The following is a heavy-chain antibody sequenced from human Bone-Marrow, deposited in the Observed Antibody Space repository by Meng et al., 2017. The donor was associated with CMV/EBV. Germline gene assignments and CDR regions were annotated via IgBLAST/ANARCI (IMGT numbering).Heavy chain of an antibody. V-gene: IGHV1-18*01. CDR3: ARSGDGYSFGYYGMDV. J-gene: IGHJ6*02. CDR1: GYTFTSYG. D-gene: IGHD5-24*01. Sequence: ASVKVSCKTSGYTFTSYGISWVRQAPGQGLEWMGWISVYNGNTNYVQSLQGRVTMTTDTSTSTAYMEMRSLRSDDTAVYYCARSGDGYSFGYYGMDVWGRGTTVSVSS. CDR2: ISVYNGNT.